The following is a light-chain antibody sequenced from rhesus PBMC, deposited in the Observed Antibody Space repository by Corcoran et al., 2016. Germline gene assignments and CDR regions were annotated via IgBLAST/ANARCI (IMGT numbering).Light chain of an antibody. Sequence: DIQMTQSPSSLSASVGDRVTITCRASQGIRDYVSWYQQKQGKPLKRVIYAASRLEYGVSTRFSGSGSGTECTLTISSLQPGDGASYYCLQGYNSPPLTFGGGTKVELK. J-gene: IGKJ4*01. CDR1: QGIRDY. CDR2: AAS. V-gene: IGKV1-36*02. CDR3: LQGYNSPPLT.